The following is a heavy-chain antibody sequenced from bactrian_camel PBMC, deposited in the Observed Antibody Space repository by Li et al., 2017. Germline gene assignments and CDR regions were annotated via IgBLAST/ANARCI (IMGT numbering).Heavy chain of an antibody. CDR3: AVDPACTTITGRVSGMPEGDSSRAD. V-gene: IGHV3S31*01. Sequence: DVQLVESGGGSVQAGGSLRLSCAVSRVTAHRYCMGWFRQAPGKEREGVASIYTAGIYHSDGSTYYADSVKGRFTISKDNAKTTLFLQMEDLRPEDSGLYTCAVDPACTTITGRVSGMPEGDSSRADWGPGTQVTVS. J-gene: IGHJ4*01. CDR2: IYTAGIYHSDGST. CDR1: RVTAHRYC. D-gene: IGHD2*01.